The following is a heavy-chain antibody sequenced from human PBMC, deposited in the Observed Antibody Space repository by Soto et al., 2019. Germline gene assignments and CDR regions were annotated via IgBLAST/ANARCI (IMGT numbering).Heavy chain of an antibody. V-gene: IGHV4-31*03. Sequence: QVQLQESGPGLVKPSQTLSLTCTVSGGSINTGGYYWGWIRHLPGEGLEWIGHIFYTGTAYYNPYLRSRVTVSIDTSANQFSLHMYSVTAADTAMYYCARRLDDTPETFFNWFDPWGQGILVTVSS. CDR3: ARRLDDTPETFFNWFDP. CDR2: IFYTGTA. CDR1: GGSINTGGYY. D-gene: IGHD2-15*01. J-gene: IGHJ5*02.